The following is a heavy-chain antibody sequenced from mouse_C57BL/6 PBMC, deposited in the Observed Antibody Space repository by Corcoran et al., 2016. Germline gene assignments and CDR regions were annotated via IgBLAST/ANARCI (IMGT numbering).Heavy chain of an antibody. J-gene: IGHJ2*01. CDR1: GYTFTDYY. Sequence: EVQLQQSGPELVKPGASVKISCKASGYTFTDYYMNWVKQSHGKSLEWIGDINPNNGGTSYNQKFKGKATLTVDKSSSTAYMELRSLTSEDSAVYYCARDYYSNTDYWGQGTTLTVSS. V-gene: IGHV1-26*01. CDR3: ARDYYSNTDY. CDR2: INPNNGGT. D-gene: IGHD2-5*01.